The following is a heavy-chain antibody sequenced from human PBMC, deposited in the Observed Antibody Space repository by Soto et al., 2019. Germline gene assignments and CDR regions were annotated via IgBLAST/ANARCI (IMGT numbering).Heavy chain of an antibody. V-gene: IGHV3-33*08. CDR2: IWYDGSNK. CDR3: ARDSSSGWYVQDY. CDR1: GFTFSSYA. Sequence: GGSLRLSCAASGFTFSSYAMSWVRQAPGKGLEWVAVIWYDGSNKYYADSVKGRFTIYRDNSKNTLYLQMNSLRAEDTAVYYCARDSSSGWYVQDYWGQGTLVTVSS. J-gene: IGHJ4*02. D-gene: IGHD6-19*01.